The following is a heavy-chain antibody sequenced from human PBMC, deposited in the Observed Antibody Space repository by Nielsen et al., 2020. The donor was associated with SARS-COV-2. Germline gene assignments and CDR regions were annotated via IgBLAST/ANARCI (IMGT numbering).Heavy chain of an antibody. D-gene: IGHD3-22*01. CDR3: ARDSSGYYYYYGMDV. CDR1: GFTFSSYG. CDR2: IWYDGSNK. Sequence: GGSLRLSCAASGFTFSSYGMHWVRQAPGKGLEWVAVIWYDGSNKYYADSVKGRFTISRDNSKNTLYLQMNSLRAEDTAVYYCARDSSGYYYYYGMDVWGQGTTVTVSS. V-gene: IGHV3-33*01. J-gene: IGHJ6*02.